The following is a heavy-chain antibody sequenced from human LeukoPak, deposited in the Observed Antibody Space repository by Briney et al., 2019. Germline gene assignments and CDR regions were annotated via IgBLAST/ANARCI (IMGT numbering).Heavy chain of an antibody. CDR2: IYTSGST. D-gene: IGHD6-13*01. CDR3: ARDGGSSWSGDAFDI. V-gene: IGHV4-4*07. J-gene: IGHJ3*02. CDR1: GGSISSYY. Sequence: SETLSLTCTVFGGSISSYYWSWIRQPAGKGLEWIGRIYTSGSTNYNPSLKSRVTMSVDTSKNQFSLKLSSVTAADTAVYYCARDGGSSWSGDAFDIWGQGTMVTVSS.